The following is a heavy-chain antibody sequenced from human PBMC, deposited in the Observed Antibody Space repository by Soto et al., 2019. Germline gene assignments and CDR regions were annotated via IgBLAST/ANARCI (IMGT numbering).Heavy chain of an antibody. J-gene: IGHJ1*01. CDR2: IYYRGST. D-gene: IGHD3-10*01. Sequence: QLQLQESGPGLVKPSETLSLTCTVSGGSISSSSYSWGWIRQPPGKGLEWIGSIYYRGSTYYHPSLKSRVTISVDTSKNQFSLKLSSVTAADTAVYYCAREMTMDPEYFQHWGQGTLVTVSS. CDR3: AREMTMDPEYFQH. CDR1: GGSISSSSYS. V-gene: IGHV4-39*02.